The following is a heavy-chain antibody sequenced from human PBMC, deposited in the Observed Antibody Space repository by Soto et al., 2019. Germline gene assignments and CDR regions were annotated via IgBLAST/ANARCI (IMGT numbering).Heavy chain of an antibody. J-gene: IGHJ5*02. D-gene: IGHD2-21*02. Sequence: QLQLQESGSGLVKPSQTLSLTCAVSGGSISSGGYSWSWIRQPPGKGLEWIGYIYHSGSTYYNPTLNSLVTIPVDSSKNQFSLKLSSVTAPDSAVYSSARVRPPYCSGDSFPPTPNSFDPSGHRTLVTFSS. CDR2: IYHSGST. V-gene: IGHV4-30-2*01. CDR3: ARVRPPYCSGDSFPPTPNSFDP. CDR1: GGSISSGGYS.